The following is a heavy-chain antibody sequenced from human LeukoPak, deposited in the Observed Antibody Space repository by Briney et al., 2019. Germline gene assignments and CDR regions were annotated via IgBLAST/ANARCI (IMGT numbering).Heavy chain of an antibody. D-gene: IGHD2/OR15-2a*01. CDR3: ARLHDYILSFSA. V-gene: IGHV3-11*06. Sequence: GGSLRLSCAASGFTFSDYYMSWIRQAPGKGLAWVSYISSSSSYTNYADSVKGRFTISRDNAQNSLYLQMNSLRAEDTAVYYCARLHDYILSFSAGGQGTLVTVSS. CDR2: ISSSSSYT. J-gene: IGHJ4*02. CDR1: GFTFSDYY.